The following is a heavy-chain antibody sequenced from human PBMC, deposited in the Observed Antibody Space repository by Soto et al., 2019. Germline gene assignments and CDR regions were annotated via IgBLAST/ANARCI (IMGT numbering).Heavy chain of an antibody. CDR2: ISGSGDST. J-gene: IGHJ4*02. Sequence: GGSLRLSCAASGFPFSNYALTWVRQGPGKGLECVSHISGSGDSTYYADSVKGRFTISRDNSRNTLYLQMNSLRAEDTAIYYCAKGAYGSGSYDCWGQGTRVTVSS. CDR1: GFPFSNYA. D-gene: IGHD3-10*01. V-gene: IGHV3-23*01. CDR3: AKGAYGSGSYDC.